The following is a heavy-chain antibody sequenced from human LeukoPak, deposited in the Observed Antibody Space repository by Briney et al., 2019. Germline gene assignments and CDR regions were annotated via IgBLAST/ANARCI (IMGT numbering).Heavy chain of an antibody. V-gene: IGHV3-66*01. D-gene: IGHD4-17*01. CDR2: IYSGGSA. CDR3: ARTADYAYAFDI. Sequence: GGSLRLSCAASGFTVSSNYMSWVRQAPGKGLEWVSVIYSGGSAYYADSVKGRFTISRDNSKNTLYLQMNSLRAEDTAVYYCARTADYAYAFDIWGQGTMVTVSS. J-gene: IGHJ3*02. CDR1: GFTVSSNY.